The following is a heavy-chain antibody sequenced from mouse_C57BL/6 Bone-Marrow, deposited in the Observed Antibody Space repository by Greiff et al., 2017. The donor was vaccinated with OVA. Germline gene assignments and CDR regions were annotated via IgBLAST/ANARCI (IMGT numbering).Heavy chain of an antibody. CDR2: IRLKSDNYAT. J-gene: IGHJ2*01. V-gene: IGHV6-3*01. CDR3: TVIPAEDY. CDR1: GFTFSNYW. Sequence: EVMLVESGGGLVQPGGSMKLSCVASGFTFSNYWMNWVRKSPEKGLEWVAQIRLKSDNYATHYAESVKGRFTISRDDSKSSVYLQMNNLRAEDTGIYYCTVIPAEDYWGQGTTLTVSS. D-gene: IGHD1-1*01.